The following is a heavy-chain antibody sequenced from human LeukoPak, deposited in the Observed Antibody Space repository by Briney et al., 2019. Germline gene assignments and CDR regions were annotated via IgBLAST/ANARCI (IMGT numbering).Heavy chain of an antibody. D-gene: IGHD4-4*01. CDR2: INHSGST. J-gene: IGHJ6*02. CDR1: SGSFSGYY. CDR3: ASNSLTVTTPGMDV. Sequence: SETLSLTCAVYSGSFSGYYWSWIRQPPGKGLEWIGEINHSGSTNYNPSLKSRVTISVDTSKNQFSLKLSSVTAADTAVYYCASNSLTVTTPGMDVWGQGTTVTVSS. V-gene: IGHV4-34*01.